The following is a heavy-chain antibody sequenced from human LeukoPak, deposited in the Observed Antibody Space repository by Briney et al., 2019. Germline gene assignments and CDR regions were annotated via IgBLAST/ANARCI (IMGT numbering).Heavy chain of an antibody. CDR1: GGSFSAYY. CDR2: INHSGST. D-gene: IGHD6-19*01. J-gene: IGHJ4*02. V-gene: IGHV4-34*01. CDR3: ARQVSGRKWLVDY. Sequence: SETLSLTCAVYGGSFSAYYWSWIRQPPGKGLEWIGEINHSGSTNYNPSLKSRVTISVDTSKNQFSLKLSSVTAADTAVYYCARQVSGRKWLVDYWGQGTLVTVSS.